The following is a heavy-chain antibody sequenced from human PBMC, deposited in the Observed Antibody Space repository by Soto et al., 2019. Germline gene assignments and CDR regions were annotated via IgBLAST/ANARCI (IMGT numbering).Heavy chain of an antibody. CDR1: GGSISSYY. CDR2: IYYSGST. Sequence: SETLSLTCTVSGGSISSYYWSWIRQPPGKGLEWIGYIYYSGSTNYNPSLKSRVTISVDTSKNQFSLKLSSVTAADTAVYYCARDLYYYDSSGYPNGYYYYYYGTDVWGRGTTVTVSS. CDR3: ARDLYYYDSSGYPNGYYYYYYGTDV. V-gene: IGHV4-59*01. D-gene: IGHD3-22*01. J-gene: IGHJ6*02.